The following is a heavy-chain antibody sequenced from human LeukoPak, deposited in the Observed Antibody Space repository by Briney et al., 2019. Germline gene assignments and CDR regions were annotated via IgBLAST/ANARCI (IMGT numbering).Heavy chain of an antibody. D-gene: IGHD6-6*01. V-gene: IGHV3-30-3*01. J-gene: IGHJ6*02. CDR1: AFTFSSYA. CDR3: ARASSFRGMDV. Sequence: GGSLRLSCAASAFTFSSYAMHWVRQAPGKGLEWVAVISYDGSNKYYADSVKGRFTISRDNSKNTLYLQMNSLRAEDTAVYYCARASSFRGMDVWGQGTTVTVSS. CDR2: ISYDGSNK.